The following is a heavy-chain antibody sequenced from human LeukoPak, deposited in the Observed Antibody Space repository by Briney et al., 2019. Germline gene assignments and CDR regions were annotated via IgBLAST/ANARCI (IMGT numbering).Heavy chain of an antibody. V-gene: IGHV4-59*01. CDR3: ARLKCISTTCPSRYVMDV. CDR1: GGSISSYY. J-gene: IGHJ6*02. Sequence: SETLSLTCGVSGGSISSYYWSWIRQPPGKGLEYIGYIYYSGSTNYNPSLKSRVTISVDTSKDQFSLNLTSVTAADTAVYYCARLKCISTTCPSRYVMDVWGRGTTVTVSS. CDR2: IYYSGST. D-gene: IGHD2-2*01.